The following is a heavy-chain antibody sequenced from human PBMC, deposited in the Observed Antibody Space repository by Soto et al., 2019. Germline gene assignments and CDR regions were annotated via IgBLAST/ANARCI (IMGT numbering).Heavy chain of an antibody. CDR3: AKEYCTSSVCYTGLFAS. J-gene: IGHJ4*02. Sequence: EVQLLESGGGLVQPGGSLRLSCAASGFTFSSYAMSWVRQAPGKGLEWVSSVRGGGGGTYYAASVEGRFTISRDNSESMLFLQMGSLRAEDTAVYYCAKEYCTSSVCYTGLFASWGRGTLVTVSS. CDR1: GFTFSSYA. V-gene: IGHV3-23*01. D-gene: IGHD2-8*01. CDR2: VRGGGGGT.